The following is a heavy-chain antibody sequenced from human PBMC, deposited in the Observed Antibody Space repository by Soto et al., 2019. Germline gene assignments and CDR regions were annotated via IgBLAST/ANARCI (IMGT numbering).Heavy chain of an antibody. J-gene: IGHJ6*02. D-gene: IGHD6-19*01. CDR2: IYPGDSDT. V-gene: IGHV5-51*01. CDR1: GYSFTSYW. Sequence: GESLKISCKGSGYSFTSYWIGWVRQMPGKGLEWMGIIYPGDSDTRNSPSFQGQGTISADKSISTAYLHGSSLKASDPAMYYCAIVPGIAVAGPWGGSGYYGMDVWGQGTTVTVSS. CDR3: AIVPGIAVAGPWGGSGYYGMDV.